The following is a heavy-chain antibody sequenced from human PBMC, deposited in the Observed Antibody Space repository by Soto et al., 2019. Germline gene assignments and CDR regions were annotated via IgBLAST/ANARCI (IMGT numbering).Heavy chain of an antibody. CDR2: IWNDGSKQ. Sequence: PGGSLRLSCVASGFTFSRYGMHWVRQAPGKGLEWVAVIWNDGSKQVYDDSVKGRFTISRDNSKNTLYLEMDSLSDEDTSVYYCARDDDYEANAIDLWGQGTLVTVSS. J-gene: IGHJ5*02. V-gene: IGHV3-33*01. CDR1: GFTFSRYG. CDR3: ARDDDYEANAIDL. D-gene: IGHD4-17*01.